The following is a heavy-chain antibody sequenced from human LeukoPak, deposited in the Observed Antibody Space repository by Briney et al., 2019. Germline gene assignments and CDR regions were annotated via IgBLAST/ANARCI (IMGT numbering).Heavy chain of an antibody. CDR3: ARVGSSSVGGWDY. D-gene: IGHD6-13*01. CDR2: ISGSSGII. J-gene: IGHJ4*02. CDR1: GFTFNTYT. V-gene: IGHV3-48*01. Sequence: GGSLRLSCAAPGFTFNTYTMNWVRQAPGKGLEWVSYISGSSGIIDYADSVRGRFTISRDNAKNSLYLQMNSLRAEDTAVYYCARVGSSSVGGWDYWGQGTLVTVSS.